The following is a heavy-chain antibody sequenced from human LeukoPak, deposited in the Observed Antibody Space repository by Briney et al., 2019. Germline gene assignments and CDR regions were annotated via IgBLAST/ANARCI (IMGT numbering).Heavy chain of an antibody. D-gene: IGHD6-13*01. CDR2: FDPEDGET. CDR1: GYTLTELS. Sequence: GASVKVSCKVSGYTLTELSMHWVRQAPGKGLEWMAGFDPEDGETIYAQKFQGRVTMTEDTSTDTAYMELSSLRSEDTAVYYCATSQLVLPYYYYGMDVWGQGTTVTVSS. J-gene: IGHJ6*02. V-gene: IGHV1-24*01. CDR3: ATSQLVLPYYYYGMDV.